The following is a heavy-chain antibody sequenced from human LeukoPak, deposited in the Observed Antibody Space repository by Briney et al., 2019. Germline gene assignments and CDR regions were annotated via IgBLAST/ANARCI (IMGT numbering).Heavy chain of an antibody. D-gene: IGHD5-12*01. CDR1: GFTFSSYA. Sequence: GGSLRLSCAASGFTFSSYAMSWVRQAPGKGLEWVSAISGSGGSTYYADSVKGRFTISRDNSKNTLYLQMNSLRAEDTAVYYCAKCSGYSGYDYRLTIFDYWGQGTLVTVSS. J-gene: IGHJ4*02. CDR3: AKCSGYSGYDYRLTIFDY. V-gene: IGHV3-23*01. CDR2: ISGSGGST.